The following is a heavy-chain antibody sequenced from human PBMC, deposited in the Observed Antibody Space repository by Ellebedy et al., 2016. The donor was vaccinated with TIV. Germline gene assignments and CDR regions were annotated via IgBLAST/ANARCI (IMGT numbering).Heavy chain of an antibody. CDR2: ISGSGGDT. CDR1: GFTFSTYA. D-gene: IGHD3-22*01. CDR3: AKSHDSSGYHYVGAFDI. Sequence: GESLKTSCAASGFTFSTYAMSWVRQTPGKGLEWVSVISGSGGDTSYTDSVKGRFTISRDNAKNTLYLQMPSLRAEDTAVYYCAKSHDSSGYHYVGAFDIWGLGTMVTASS. V-gene: IGHV3-23*01. J-gene: IGHJ3*02.